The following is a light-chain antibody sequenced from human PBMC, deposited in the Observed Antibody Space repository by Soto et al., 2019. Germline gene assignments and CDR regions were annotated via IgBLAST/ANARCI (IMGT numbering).Light chain of an antibody. CDR2: DVS. CDR1: SSDVGGYNY. Sequence: HSVLTRPASVSGSPGQSITISCTATSSDVGGYNYVSWYQQHPGKAPKLMIYDVSNRHSGVSNRCSGSKSGNTASLTISGLQAEDVADYYCSSYTSSSTLVFGTGTKVTVL. CDR3: SSYTSSSTLV. J-gene: IGLJ1*01. V-gene: IGLV2-14*01.